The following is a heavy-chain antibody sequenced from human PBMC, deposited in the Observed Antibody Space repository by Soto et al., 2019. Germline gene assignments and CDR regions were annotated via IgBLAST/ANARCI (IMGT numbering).Heavy chain of an antibody. CDR2: ISGNGGTT. CDR3: AKDARATYGMDV. D-gene: IGHD1-26*01. CDR1: GFTFSSYA. V-gene: IGHV3-23*01. Sequence: EVQLLESGGGLVQPGGSLRLSCAASGFTFSSYAMSWVRQAPGKGLEWVAAISGNGGTTYYADCVKGLFTISRDNSKNTQYMKMNSLRAEDTAVYYCAKDARATYGMDVWGQGTMVTVSS. J-gene: IGHJ6*02.